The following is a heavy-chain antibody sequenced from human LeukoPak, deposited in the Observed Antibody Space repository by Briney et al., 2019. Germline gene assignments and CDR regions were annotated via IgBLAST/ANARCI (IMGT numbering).Heavy chain of an antibody. CDR2: IYHSGST. CDR3: ARVVQSTDSSGFYLPEYFQH. D-gene: IGHD3-22*01. J-gene: IGHJ1*01. Sequence: PSETLSLTCAVSGGSISSGGYSWSWIRQPPGKGLEWIGSIYHSGSTYYNPSLKSRVTISVDTSKNQFSLKLRSVTAADTAVYYCARVVQSTDSSGFYLPEYFQHWGQGTLVTVSS. V-gene: IGHV4-39*07. CDR1: GGSISSGGYS.